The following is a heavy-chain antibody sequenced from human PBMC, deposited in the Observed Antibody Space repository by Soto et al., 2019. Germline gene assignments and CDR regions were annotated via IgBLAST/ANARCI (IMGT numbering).Heavy chain of an antibody. CDR3: ARDKTGTTLNYYFGMDV. J-gene: IGHJ6*02. Sequence: SETLSLTCTVSGGSISSYFWSWIRQPPGKGLEWIGYTHYSGSTNYNPSLKSQVTISVDTSKNQFSLKLSSVTSADTAVYFCARDKTGTTLNYYFGMDVWGQGTTVTVSS. CDR1: GGSISSYF. V-gene: IGHV4-59*01. CDR2: THYSGST. D-gene: IGHD1-7*01.